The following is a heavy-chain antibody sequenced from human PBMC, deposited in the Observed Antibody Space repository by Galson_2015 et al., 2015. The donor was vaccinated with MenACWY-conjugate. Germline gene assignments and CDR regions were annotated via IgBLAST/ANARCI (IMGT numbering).Heavy chain of an antibody. V-gene: IGHV4-4*02. CDR1: GGSISINYW. J-gene: IGHJ4*02. CDR2: IYHSGST. CDR3: ARGNYYVSGTYYKSANFDY. D-gene: IGHD3-10*01. Sequence: SLTCAVSGGSISINYWWTWVRQPPGKGLEWIGEIYHSGSTNYNPSLKSRLTVSVDKSKSQFSLKLSSVTAADTAVYYCARGNYYVSGTYYKSANFDYWGQGSLVTVSS.